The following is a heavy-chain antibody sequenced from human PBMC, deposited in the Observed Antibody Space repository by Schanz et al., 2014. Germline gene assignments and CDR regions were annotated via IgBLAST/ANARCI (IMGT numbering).Heavy chain of an antibody. CDR1: GGSFSSNY. D-gene: IGHD1-1*01. Sequence: QVQLQQWGAGLLKPSETLSLTCAVYGGSFSSNYWSWIRQPPGKGLEWIGFISYSGSTYYNPSLKSRFTISLDTSKNQFSLPLTSLTAADTAVYYCARDTTWRLDLWGRGTLVTVSS. J-gene: IGHJ2*01. CDR2: ISYSGST. V-gene: IGHV4-34*02. CDR3: ARDTTWRLDL.